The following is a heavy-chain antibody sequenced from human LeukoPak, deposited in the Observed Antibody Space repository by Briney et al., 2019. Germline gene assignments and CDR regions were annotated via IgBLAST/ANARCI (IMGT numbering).Heavy chain of an antibody. CDR2: ISAYNGNT. CDR3: AIAASGTYSFDP. Sequence: GASVKVSCKASGYTFTSYGISWVRQAPGQGLEWMGWISAYNGNTNYAQKLQGRVTMTTDTSNSTDYMELGSLRSDDTAVYYCAIAASGTYSFDPWGQGTLVTVSS. D-gene: IGHD6-13*01. V-gene: IGHV1-18*01. J-gene: IGHJ5*02. CDR1: GYTFTSYG.